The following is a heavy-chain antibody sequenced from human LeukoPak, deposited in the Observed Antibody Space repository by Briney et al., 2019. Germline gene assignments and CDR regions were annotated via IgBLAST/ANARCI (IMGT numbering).Heavy chain of an antibody. D-gene: IGHD1-26*01. Sequence: GGSLRLSCAASGFTFSNYIMHWVRQAPGKGLDWVAVILENGSNQYYADSVKGRFTISRDNAKNSLYLQMNSLRAEDTAVYYCARSVSGSYLHFDYWGQGTLVTVSS. CDR1: GFTFSNYI. J-gene: IGHJ4*02. V-gene: IGHV3-30*04. CDR2: ILENGSNQ. CDR3: ARSVSGSYLHFDY.